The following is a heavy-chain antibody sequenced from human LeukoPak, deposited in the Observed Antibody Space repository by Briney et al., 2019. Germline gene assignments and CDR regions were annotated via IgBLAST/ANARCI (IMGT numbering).Heavy chain of an antibody. CDR2: ISSSSSYI. CDR3: ARDPPGGYYYMDV. Sequence: GGPLRLSCAASGFTFSSYSMNWVSQAPGKGLEWVSSISSSSSYIYYADSVKGRFTTSRDNAKNSLYLQMNSLRAGDTAVYYCARDPPGGYYYMDVWGKGTTVIVSS. D-gene: IGHD3-10*01. CDR1: GFTFSSYS. V-gene: IGHV3-21*01. J-gene: IGHJ6*03.